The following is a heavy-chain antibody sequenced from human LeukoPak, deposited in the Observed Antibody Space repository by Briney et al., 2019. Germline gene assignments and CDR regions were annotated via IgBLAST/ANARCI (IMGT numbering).Heavy chain of an antibody. CDR3: ARDGTYCSGGSCYQWFDP. CDR2: ISAYNGNT. J-gene: IGHJ5*02. V-gene: IGHV1-18*01. Sequence: GASVKVSCKASGYTFTSYGISWVRQAPGQGLEWMGWISAYNGNTNYAQKLQGRVTMTTDTSTSTAYMELRSLRSDDTAVYYCARDGTYCSGGSCYQWFDPWGQGTLVTASS. CDR1: GYTFTSYG. D-gene: IGHD2-15*01.